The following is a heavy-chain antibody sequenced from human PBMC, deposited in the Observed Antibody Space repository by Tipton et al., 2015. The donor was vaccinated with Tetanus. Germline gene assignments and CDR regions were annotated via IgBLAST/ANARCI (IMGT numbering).Heavy chain of an antibody. V-gene: IGHV4-30-2*02. CDR2: MYHTGGS. D-gene: IGHD6-13*01. CDR3: AGVTAQRTELYFDH. Sequence: TLSLTCTVSGVSMRNGGFSWSWIRQPPGKGLEWIGYMYHTGGSYYNPSLKSRVTISMDRSKNQISLQLTSVTAADTAVYFCAGVTAQRTELYFDHWGQGTLVTVSS. CDR1: GVSMRNGGFS. J-gene: IGHJ4*02.